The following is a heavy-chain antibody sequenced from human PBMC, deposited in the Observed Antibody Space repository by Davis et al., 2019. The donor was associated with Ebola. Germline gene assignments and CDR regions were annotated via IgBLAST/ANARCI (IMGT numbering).Heavy chain of an antibody. CDR2: ISSSSSYI. Sequence: GESLKISCVASGLTFTDSAIHWVRQAPAKGLEWVSSISSSSSYIYYADSVKGRFTISRDNAKNSLYLQMNSLRAEDTAVYYCAGSSWYGTVDYWGQGTLVTVSS. J-gene: IGHJ4*02. CDR1: GLTFTDSA. V-gene: IGHV3-21*01. D-gene: IGHD6-13*01. CDR3: AGSSWYGTVDY.